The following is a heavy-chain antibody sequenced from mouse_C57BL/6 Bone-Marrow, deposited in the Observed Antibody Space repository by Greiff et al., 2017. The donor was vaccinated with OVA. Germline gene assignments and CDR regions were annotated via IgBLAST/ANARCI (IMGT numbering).Heavy chain of an antibody. Sequence: QVQLQQPGAELVRPGTSVKLSCKASGYTFTSYWMHWVKQRPGQGLEWIGVIDPSDSCTNYNQKFKGKATLPVDPSSSHPSMQLSSLPSEDAAVDYCARGGKGYRCAYWGKGTLVTVSA. J-gene: IGHJ3*01. V-gene: IGHV1-59*01. CDR1: GYTFTSYW. D-gene: IGHD3-1*01. CDR3: ARGGKGYRCAY. CDR2: IDPSDSCT.